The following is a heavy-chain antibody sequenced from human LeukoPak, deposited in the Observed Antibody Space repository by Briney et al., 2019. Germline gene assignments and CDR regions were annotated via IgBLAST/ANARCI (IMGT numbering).Heavy chain of an antibody. Sequence: PGGSLRLSCAASGFTFSSYAMSWVRQAPGKGLEWVAIITATGDTAYYADSVKGRFTISRDNSRNTVYMQMDSLRAEDTAIYYCAGDRNSDWYSPLDYWGQGSQVTVSS. V-gene: IGHV3-23*01. J-gene: IGHJ4*02. CDR2: ITATGDTA. CDR1: GFTFSSYA. D-gene: IGHD6-19*01. CDR3: AGDRNSDWYSPLDY.